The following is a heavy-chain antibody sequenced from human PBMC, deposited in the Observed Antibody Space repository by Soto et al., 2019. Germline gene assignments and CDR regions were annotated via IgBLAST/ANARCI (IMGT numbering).Heavy chain of an antibody. D-gene: IGHD6-6*01. V-gene: IGHV3-23*01. CDR1: GFTFSSYA. CDR2: ISGSGGST. CDR3: AKVASYIAARLGYFDY. Sequence: GGSLRLSCAASGFTFSSYAMSWVRQAPGKGLEWVSAISGSGGSTYYADSVKGRFTISRDNSKNTLYLQMNSLRAEDTAVYYCAKVASYIAARLGYFDYWGQGTLVTVS. J-gene: IGHJ4*02.